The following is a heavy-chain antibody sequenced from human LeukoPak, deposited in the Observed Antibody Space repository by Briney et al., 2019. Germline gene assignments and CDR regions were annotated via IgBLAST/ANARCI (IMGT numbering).Heavy chain of an antibody. D-gene: IGHD3/OR15-3a*01. Sequence: GGSLRLSCAASGFIFSSAWMSWIRQAPGKGLEWVGHIKTKTDGGTTDYAAPVKGRFTISRDDSKNTVYLQMNSLKTEDTAVYYCSTTHYNFGDLDHWGQGTLVTVSS. CDR1: GFIFSSAW. CDR2: IKTKTDGGTT. CDR3: STTHYNFGDLDH. V-gene: IGHV3-15*01. J-gene: IGHJ4*02.